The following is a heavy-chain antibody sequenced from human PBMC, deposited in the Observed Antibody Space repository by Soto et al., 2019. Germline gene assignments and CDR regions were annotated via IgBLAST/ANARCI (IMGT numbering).Heavy chain of an antibody. D-gene: IGHD2-15*01. CDR3: AKLVIGYCSGNTCDDY. V-gene: IGHV3-30*18. CDR2: TSYDSSNK. J-gene: IGHJ4*02. Sequence: VQLLESGGGLIQPGGSLRLSCAASGFTFSYGIHWLRQASGKGLEWVAYTSYDSSNKFYEYSVKGRFIISRDNSKNTQFLQMNSLRAEDTAVYYCAKLVIGYCSGNTCDDYWGQGTLVAVSS. CDR1: GFTFSYG.